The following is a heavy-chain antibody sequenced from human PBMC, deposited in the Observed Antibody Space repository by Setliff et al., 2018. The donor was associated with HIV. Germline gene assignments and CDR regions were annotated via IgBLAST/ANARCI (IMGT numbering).Heavy chain of an antibody. CDR3: AGPRGDEAFDI. J-gene: IGHJ3*02. CDR2: VITILDIT. CDR1: GGTPNTYA. D-gene: IGHD3-10*01. Sequence: SVKVSCKASGGTPNTYAINWVRQAPGQGLEWMGQVITILDITSYARKFQGRVTITADESTNTMYMELSSLRSDDTAVYYCAGPRGDEAFDIWGQGTMVTVSS. V-gene: IGHV1-69*10.